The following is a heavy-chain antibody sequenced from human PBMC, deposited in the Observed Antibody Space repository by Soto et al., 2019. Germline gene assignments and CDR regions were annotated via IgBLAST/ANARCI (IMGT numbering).Heavy chain of an antibody. Sequence: LGESLKISCKGSGYSFTSYWIGWVRQMPGKGLEWMGRIDPSDSYTNYSPSFQGHVTISADKSISTAYLQWSSLKASDTAMYYCARGVRFLEWYKNYYYGMDVWGQGTTVTVSS. D-gene: IGHD3-3*01. CDR3: ARGVRFLEWYKNYYYGMDV. J-gene: IGHJ6*02. V-gene: IGHV5-10-1*01. CDR2: IDPSDSYT. CDR1: GYSFTSYW.